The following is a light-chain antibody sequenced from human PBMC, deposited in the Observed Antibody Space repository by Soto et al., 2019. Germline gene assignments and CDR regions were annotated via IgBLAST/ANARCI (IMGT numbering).Light chain of an antibody. CDR2: DDN. J-gene: IGLJ1*01. Sequence: QSVLTQPPSVSAAPGQKVTISCSGSSSNIGGNSVSWYQQLPGTAPKLLIYDDNKRPSGIPDRFSGSKSGTSATLAITGFQTGDEADYYCGSWDSSLGAYVFGTGTKVTVL. CDR1: SSNIGGNS. CDR3: GSWDSSLGAYV. V-gene: IGLV1-51*01.